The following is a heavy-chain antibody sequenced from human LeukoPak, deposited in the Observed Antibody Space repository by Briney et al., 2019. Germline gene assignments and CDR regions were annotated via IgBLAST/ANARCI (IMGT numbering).Heavy chain of an antibody. CDR3: ARDRNWGSGYFDY. D-gene: IGHD7-27*01. Sequence: GGSLRLSCAASGFTFSSYWMSWVRQAPGKGLEWVANIKQDGSEKYYVDSVKGRFTISRDNAKNSLYLQMNSLSAEDTAVYYCARDRNWGSGYFDYWDQGTLVTVSS. J-gene: IGHJ4*02. CDR2: IKQDGSEK. V-gene: IGHV3-7*01. CDR1: GFTFSSYW.